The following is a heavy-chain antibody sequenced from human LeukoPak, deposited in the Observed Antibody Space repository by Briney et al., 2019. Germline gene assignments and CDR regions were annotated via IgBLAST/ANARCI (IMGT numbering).Heavy chain of an antibody. J-gene: IGHJ4*02. CDR3: AKRGHYSINWYHYFDY. D-gene: IGHD6-13*01. V-gene: IGHV3-48*02. CDR2: ISSRINII. CDR1: GFTFSSYS. Sequence: PGGSLRLSCAASGFTFSSYSMNWVRQAPGEGLEWVSYISSRINIIYYAESVKGRFTISRDNAKNSLYLQMNSLRDDDTAVYYCAKRGHYSINWYHYFDYWGQGTLVTVSS.